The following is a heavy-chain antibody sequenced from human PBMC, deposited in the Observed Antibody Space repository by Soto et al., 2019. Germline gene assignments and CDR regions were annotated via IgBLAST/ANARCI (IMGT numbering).Heavy chain of an antibody. D-gene: IGHD3-10*01. V-gene: IGHV4-34*01. CDR3: ARAGWFGESPRLDY. CDR1: GGSFSGYY. CDR2: INHSGST. Sequence: SETLSLTCAVYGGSFSGYYWSWIRQPPGKGLEWIGEINHSGSTNYNPSLKSRVTISVDTSKNQFSLKLSSVTAADTAVYYCARAGWFGESPRLDYWGQGTLVTVSS. J-gene: IGHJ4*02.